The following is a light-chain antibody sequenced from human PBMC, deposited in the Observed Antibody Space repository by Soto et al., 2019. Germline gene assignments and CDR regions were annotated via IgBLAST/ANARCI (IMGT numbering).Light chain of an antibody. V-gene: IGLV3-1*01. J-gene: IGLJ1*01. CDR3: QAWDSSNYV. Sequence: SYELTQPPSVSVSPGQTASITCSGDKLGDKYACWYQQKPGQSPVLVIYQDSKRPSGIPERFPGSNSGNTATLTISGTQAMDEADYYCQAWDSSNYVFGTGTKLTVL. CDR1: KLGDKY. CDR2: QDS.